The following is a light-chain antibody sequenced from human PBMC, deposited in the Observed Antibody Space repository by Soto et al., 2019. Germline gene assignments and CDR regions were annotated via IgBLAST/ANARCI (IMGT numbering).Light chain of an antibody. J-gene: IGKJ2*01. V-gene: IGKV3-15*01. CDR3: QQYNNWPPYT. CDR1: QSVSSN. CDR2: GAS. Sequence: EIVMTQSPAPLSVSPGERATLACRASQSVSSNLAWYQQKPGQAPRLLSYGASTRATGIPARFSGSVSGTEFTLTISSLQSEDFAVYYCQQYNNWPPYTFGQGTKLEIK.